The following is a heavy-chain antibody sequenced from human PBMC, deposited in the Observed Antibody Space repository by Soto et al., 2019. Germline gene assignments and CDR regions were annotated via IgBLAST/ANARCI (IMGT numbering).Heavy chain of an antibody. J-gene: IGHJ6*02. CDR2: IYHSGST. CDR1: GGSISSGGYS. CDR3: AREAGTTGMDV. Sequence: QLQLQESGSGLVKPSQTLSLTCAVSGGSISSGGYSWSWIRQPPGQGLEWIGYIYHSGSTYYNPSLKSRVTISVDRSKNQFSLKLSSVTAADKAVYYCAREAGTTGMDVWGQGTTVTVSS. V-gene: IGHV4-30-2*01. D-gene: IGHD1-1*01.